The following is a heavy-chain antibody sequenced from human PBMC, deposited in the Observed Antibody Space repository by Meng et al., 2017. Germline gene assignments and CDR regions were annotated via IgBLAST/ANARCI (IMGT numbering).Heavy chain of an antibody. CDR1: GFSLSSSQEE. CDR2: IYWDDRK. Sequence: QITLKESGLTLVKPTQTLTLTCTFSGFSLSSSQEEVGWIRQPPGKALDWLAVIYWDDRKFYSPSLETRLTITKDASKNLVVLIMTNMDPLDTATYYCAHRPGYGFAFDYWGQGTLVTVSS. CDR3: AHRPGYGFAFDY. V-gene: IGHV2-5*02. D-gene: IGHD5-18*01. J-gene: IGHJ4*02.